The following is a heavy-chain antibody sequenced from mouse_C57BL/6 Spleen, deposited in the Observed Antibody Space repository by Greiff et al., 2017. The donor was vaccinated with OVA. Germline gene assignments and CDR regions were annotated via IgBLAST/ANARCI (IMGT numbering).Heavy chain of an antibody. CDR2: IYWDDDK. CDR1: GFSLSTSGMG. Sequence: QVTLKVSGPGILQSSQTLSLTCSFSGFSLSTSGMGVSWIRQPSGKGLEWLAHIYWDDDKRYNPSLKSRLTISKDTSRNQVFLKITSVDTADTATYYCARSITTVVARDYYAMDYWGQGTSVTVSS. D-gene: IGHD1-1*01. J-gene: IGHJ4*01. CDR3: ARSITTVVARDYYAMDY. V-gene: IGHV8-12*01.